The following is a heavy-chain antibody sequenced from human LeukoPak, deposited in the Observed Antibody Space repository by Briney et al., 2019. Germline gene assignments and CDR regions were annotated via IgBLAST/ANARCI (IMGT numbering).Heavy chain of an antibody. J-gene: IGHJ6*03. CDR2: IQYDGSNE. Sequence: PGGSLRLSCAASGFTVSSNYMSWVRQAPGKGLEWVAYIQYDGSNEQFADSVKGRFSISRDSSKNILYLQVNSLRAEDTAVYYCAKDRCSNGIGCYYYYMDVWGKGTTVTISS. V-gene: IGHV3-30*02. CDR3: AKDRCSNGIGCYYYYMDV. CDR1: GFTVSSNY. D-gene: IGHD2-8*01.